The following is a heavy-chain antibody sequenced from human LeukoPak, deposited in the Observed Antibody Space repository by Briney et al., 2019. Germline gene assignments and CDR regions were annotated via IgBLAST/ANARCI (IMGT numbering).Heavy chain of an antibody. CDR3: AIKLASRRSFDY. CDR2: INPYSGDT. J-gene: IGHJ4*02. Sequence: ASVKVSCKASGYTFTGYYIHWVRQAPGQGLEWMGWINPYSGDTNYAQKFQGWVTMTRDTSISTANMEVSRLRSDDTAVYYCAIKLASRRSFDYWGQGTLVTVSS. CDR1: GYTFTGYY. V-gene: IGHV1-2*04. D-gene: IGHD5-12*01.